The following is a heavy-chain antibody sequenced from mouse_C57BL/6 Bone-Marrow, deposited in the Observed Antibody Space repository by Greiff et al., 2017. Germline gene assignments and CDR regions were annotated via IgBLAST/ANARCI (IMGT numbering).Heavy chain of an antibody. V-gene: IGHV1-81*01. J-gene: IGHJ2*01. CDR3: ARYRYYGSSDY. CDR2: IYPRSGNT. Sequence: VQGVESGAELARPGASVKLSCKASGYTFTSYGISWVKQRTGQGLEWIGEIYPRSGNTYYNEKFKGKATLTADKSSSTAYMELRSLTSEDSAVYFWARYRYYGSSDYWGQGTTLTVSS. D-gene: IGHD1-1*01. CDR1: GYTFTSYG.